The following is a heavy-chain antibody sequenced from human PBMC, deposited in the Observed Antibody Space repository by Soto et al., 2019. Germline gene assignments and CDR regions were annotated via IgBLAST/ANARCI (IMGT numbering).Heavy chain of an antibody. J-gene: IGHJ4*02. D-gene: IGHD2-2*02. Sequence: SETLSLTCAVSGGSISSGGYSWSWIRQPPGKGLEWIGYIYHSGSTYYNPSLKSRVTISVDRSKNQFSLKLSSVTAADTAVYYCAREVGYCISTSCYNYFDYWGQGTLVTSPQ. V-gene: IGHV4-30-2*01. CDR2: IYHSGST. CDR3: AREVGYCISTSCYNYFDY. CDR1: GGSISSGGYS.